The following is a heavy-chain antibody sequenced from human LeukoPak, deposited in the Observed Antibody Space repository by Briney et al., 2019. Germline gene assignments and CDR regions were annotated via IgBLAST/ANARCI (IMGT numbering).Heavy chain of an antibody. V-gene: IGHV3-21*01. J-gene: IGHJ4*02. CDR1: GFTFSSYA. CDR3: ARAGSISKFDY. D-gene: IGHD7-27*01. CDR2: ISRSSSYI. Sequence: KTGGSLRLSCAASGFTFSSYAMSWVRQAPGKGLEWVSSISRSSSYIYYADSVKGRFTISRDNAKNSLYLQMNSLRAEDTAVYYCARAGSISKFDYWGQGTLVTVSS.